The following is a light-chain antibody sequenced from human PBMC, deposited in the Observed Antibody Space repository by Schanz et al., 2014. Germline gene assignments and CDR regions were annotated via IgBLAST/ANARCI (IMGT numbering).Light chain of an antibody. CDR2: DVN. V-gene: IGLV2-14*01. CDR3: SSYTISSTPV. CDR1: SSDVGGYNY. J-gene: IGLJ2*01. Sequence: QSVLTQPASVSGSPGQSITISCTGTSSDVGGYNYVSWYQQHPGKAPKLMIYDVNNRPSGVSNRFSGSKSGNTASLTISGLQAEDEADYYCSSYTISSTPVFGGGTKLTVL.